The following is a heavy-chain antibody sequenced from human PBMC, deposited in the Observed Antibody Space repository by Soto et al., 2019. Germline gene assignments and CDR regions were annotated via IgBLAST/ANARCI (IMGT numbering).Heavy chain of an antibody. V-gene: IGHV4-30-4*01. CDR3: ARGRYCLTGRCFPNWFDS. CDR2: IYKSATT. J-gene: IGHJ5*01. CDR1: GDSISTVDYF. D-gene: IGHD2-15*01. Sequence: SETLSLTCSVSGDSISTVDYFWAWIRQPPGQALEYIGYIYKSATTYYNPSFEGRVAISLDTSKSHFSLNVTSVTAADTAVYFCARGRYCLTGRCFPNWFDSWGQGTLVTVSS.